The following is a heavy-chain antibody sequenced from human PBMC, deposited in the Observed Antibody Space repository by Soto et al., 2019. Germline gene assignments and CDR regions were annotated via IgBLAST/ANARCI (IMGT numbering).Heavy chain of an antibody. V-gene: IGHV1-46*01. CDR3: ARDRTDYGDYGDGYYYYYGMDV. Sequence: GASVKVSCKASGYTFTSYYMHWVRQAPGQGLEWMGIINPSGGSTSYAQKFQGRVTMTRDTSTSTVYMELSSLRSEDTAVYYCARDRTDYGDYGDGYYYYYGMDVWGQGTTVTVSS. CDR1: GYTFTSYY. D-gene: IGHD4-17*01. CDR2: INPSGGST. J-gene: IGHJ6*02.